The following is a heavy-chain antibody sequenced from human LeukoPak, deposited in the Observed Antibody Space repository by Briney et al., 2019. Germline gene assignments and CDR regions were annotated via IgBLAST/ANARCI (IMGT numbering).Heavy chain of an antibody. Sequence: SETLSLTCTVSAYSISSAYYWGWIRQRPGEGLEWIGGIYHSGSTYYNPSLKSRVTISVDTSKNKFSLRLTSVTAADTAVYYCARQLDHYDNSYYFDYWGQGTLVTVSS. CDR2: IYHSGST. V-gene: IGHV4-38-2*02. D-gene: IGHD3-16*01. J-gene: IGHJ4*02. CDR1: AYSISSAYY. CDR3: ARQLDHYDNSYYFDY.